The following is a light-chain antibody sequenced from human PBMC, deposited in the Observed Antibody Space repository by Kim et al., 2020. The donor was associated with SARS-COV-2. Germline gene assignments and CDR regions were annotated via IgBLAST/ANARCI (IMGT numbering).Light chain of an antibody. CDR2: DVS. J-gene: IGLJ3*02. V-gene: IGLV2-11*01. CDR3: CSYAGTWV. CDR1: SSDVGGYNS. Sequence: QSALTQPRSVSGSPGQSVTISCTGTSSDVGGYNSVSWYQQHPDKAPKLMIYDVSKRPSGAPDRFSGSKSGITASLTISGLQADDEADYYCCSYAGTWVFGGGTQLTVL.